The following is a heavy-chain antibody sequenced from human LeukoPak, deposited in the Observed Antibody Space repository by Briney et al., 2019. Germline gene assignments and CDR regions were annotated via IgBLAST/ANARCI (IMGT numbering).Heavy chain of an antibody. Sequence: GGSLRLSCAASGFTFSDYYMSWIRQAPGKGLEWVSYISSSGNTIYYADSVKGRFTISRDSAKNSLYLQMNSLRAEDTAVYYCAGGAWMGSHWFDPWGQGTLVTVSS. D-gene: IGHD5-12*01. J-gene: IGHJ5*02. CDR1: GFTFSDYY. CDR2: ISSSGNTI. V-gene: IGHV3-11*01. CDR3: AGGAWMGSHWFDP.